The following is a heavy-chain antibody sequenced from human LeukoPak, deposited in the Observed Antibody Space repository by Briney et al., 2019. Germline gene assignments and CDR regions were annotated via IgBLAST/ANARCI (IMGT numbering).Heavy chain of an antibody. J-gene: IGHJ4*02. CDR3: ARERYSSGFFDY. Sequence: ASVKVSCKASGGTFSSYAISWVRQAPGQGLEWMGGIIPILGTANYAQKFQGRVTITTDESTSTAYMELSSLRSEDTAVYYCARERYSSGFFDYWGQGTLVTVSS. CDR1: GGTFSSYA. D-gene: IGHD6-19*01. CDR2: IIPILGTA. V-gene: IGHV1-69*05.